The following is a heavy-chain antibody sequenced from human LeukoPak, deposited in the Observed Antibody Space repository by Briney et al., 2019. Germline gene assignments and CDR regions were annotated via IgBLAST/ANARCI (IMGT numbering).Heavy chain of an antibody. V-gene: IGHV4-59*11. Sequence: SETLSLTCTVSGVSLNSHYWSWIRQPPGKGLEWIGFIYDSGSANYRSSLESRVTMTLDTSKNQFSLKLNSVTAADTAVYYCARVLQNYYHLGVWGKGTTVTVSS. CDR2: IYDSGSA. D-gene: IGHD3-3*01. CDR1: GVSLNSHY. CDR3: ARVLQNYYHLGV. J-gene: IGHJ6*03.